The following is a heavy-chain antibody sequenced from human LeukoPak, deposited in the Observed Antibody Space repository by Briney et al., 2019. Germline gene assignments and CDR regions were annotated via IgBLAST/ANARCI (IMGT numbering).Heavy chain of an antibody. V-gene: IGHV4-39*07. CDR1: GGSISSSSYY. CDR3: ARERSIWFGDWFDY. CDR2: IYYSGST. D-gene: IGHD3-10*01. J-gene: IGHJ4*02. Sequence: SETLSLTCTVSGGSISSSSYYWGWIRQPPGKGLEWIGSIYYSGSTYYNPSLKSRVTISVDTSKNQFSLKLSSVTAADTAVYYCARERSIWFGDWFDYWGQGTLVTVSS.